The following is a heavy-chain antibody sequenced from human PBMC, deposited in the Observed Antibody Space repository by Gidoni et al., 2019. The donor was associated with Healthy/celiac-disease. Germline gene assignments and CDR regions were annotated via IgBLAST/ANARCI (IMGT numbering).Heavy chain of an antibody. J-gene: IGHJ4*02. V-gene: IGHV3-23*01. CDR2: NSGSGCRT. CDR1: GFPLSSYS. CDR3: AKEIAAGAHFDY. D-gene: IGHD6-13*01. Sequence: EVQLLESGGGLVQPRGYLSLSCAASGFPLSSYSMSWLRQAPGKGLVGVSANSGSGCRTYYADSVKGRFTISRDNSKNTLYLQMNSLRAEDTAVYDCAKEIAAGAHFDYWGQGTLVTVSS.